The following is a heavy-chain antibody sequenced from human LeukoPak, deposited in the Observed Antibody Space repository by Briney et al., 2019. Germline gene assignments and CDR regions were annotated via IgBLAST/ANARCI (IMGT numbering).Heavy chain of an antibody. CDR1: GYTFTGYY. V-gene: IGHV1-2*02. CDR3: ARSRRYCSGGSCYSRLDY. CDR2: INPNSGGT. J-gene: IGHJ4*02. D-gene: IGHD2-15*01. Sequence: GASVKVSCKASGYTFTGYYMHWVRQAPGQGLEWMGWINPNSGGTNYAQKFQGRVTMTRDTSISTAYMELSRLRSDGTAVYYCARSRRYCSGGSCYSRLDYWGQGTLVTVSS.